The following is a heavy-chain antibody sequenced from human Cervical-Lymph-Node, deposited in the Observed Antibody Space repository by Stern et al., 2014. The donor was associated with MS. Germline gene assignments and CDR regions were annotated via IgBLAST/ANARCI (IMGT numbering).Heavy chain of an antibody. V-gene: IGHV2-5*02. J-gene: IGHJ4*02. CDR2: IYWGDDK. Sequence: QVTLRESGPTLVKPTQTLTLTCTFSGFSLSTSGVGVGWIRQPPGKALEWLAHIYWGDDKRYSPSLKSRLTITKATSKNQVVLTMTNMDPVDTATYYCAVRLTLYSTSWYSMHYFDYWGQGTLVTVSS. CDR3: AVRLTLYSTSWYSMHYFDY. CDR1: GFSLSTSGVG. D-gene: IGHD6-13*01.